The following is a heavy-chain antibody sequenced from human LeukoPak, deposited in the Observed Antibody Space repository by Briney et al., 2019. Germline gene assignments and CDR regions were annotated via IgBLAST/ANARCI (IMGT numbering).Heavy chain of an antibody. CDR1: GFTFNTYT. CDR3: AKVTGGDMITYGGVDY. D-gene: IGHD3-16*01. J-gene: IGHJ4*02. CDR2: ISGSSGII. V-gene: IGHV3-48*01. Sequence: GGSLRLSCAASGFTFNTYTMNWVRQAPGKGLEWVSYISGSSGIIDYADSVRGRFTISRDNAKNSLYLQMDSLRVEDTAVHYCAKVTGGDMITYGGVDYWGQGTLVTVSS.